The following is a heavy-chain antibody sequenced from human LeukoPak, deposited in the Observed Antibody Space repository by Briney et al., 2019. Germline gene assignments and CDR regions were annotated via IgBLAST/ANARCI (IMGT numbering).Heavy chain of an antibody. CDR3: ATPAFYYDSSGYFNWFDP. CDR2: ISSSSSYI. V-gene: IGHV3-21*01. CDR1: GFTFSSYS. D-gene: IGHD3-22*01. Sequence: GGSLRLSXAASGFTFSSYSMNWIRQAPGEGLEWVSSISSSSSYIYYADSVKGRFTISRDNAKNSLYLQMNSLRAEDTAVYYCATPAFYYDSSGYFNWFDPWGQGTLVTVSS. J-gene: IGHJ5*02.